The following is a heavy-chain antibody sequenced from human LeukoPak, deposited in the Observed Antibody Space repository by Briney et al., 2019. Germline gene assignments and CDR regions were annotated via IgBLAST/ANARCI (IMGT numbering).Heavy chain of an antibody. D-gene: IGHD5-18*01. CDR3: ARQGGGRYSYEDY. V-gene: IGHV4-39*01. CDR1: GGSISSSSYY. CDR2: IYYSGCT. Sequence: SQTLSLTCTVSGGSISSSSYYWGWIRQPQGKGLEWIGIIYYSGCTYYNPSLKSRVTISVDTSKNQFSLKLSSVTAADTAVYYCARQGGGRYSYEDYWGQGTLVTVSS. J-gene: IGHJ4*02.